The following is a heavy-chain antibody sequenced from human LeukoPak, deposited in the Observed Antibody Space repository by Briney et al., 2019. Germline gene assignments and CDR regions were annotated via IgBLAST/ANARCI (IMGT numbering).Heavy chain of an antibody. CDR2: INAGNGNT. V-gene: IGHV1-3*01. Sequence: ASVKVSCKASGYTFTSYAMHWVRQAPGQRLEWMGWINAGNGNTKYSQKFQGRVTITRDTSASTAYMELSSLRSEDTAVYYCARGGAAGLLLFGSRWLYGMDVWGQGTTVTVSS. CDR3: ARGGAAGLLLFGSRWLYGMDV. J-gene: IGHJ6*02. D-gene: IGHD6-13*01. CDR1: GYTFTSYA.